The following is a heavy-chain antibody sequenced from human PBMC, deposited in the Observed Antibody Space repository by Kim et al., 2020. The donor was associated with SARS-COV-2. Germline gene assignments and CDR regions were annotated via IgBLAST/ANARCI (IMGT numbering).Heavy chain of an antibody. CDR1: GGSFSGYY. CDR2: INHSGST. J-gene: IGHJ4*02. Sequence: SETLSLTCAFYGGSFSGYYWSWIRQPPGKGLEWIGEINHSGSTNYNPSLKSRVTISVDTSKNQFSLKLSSVTAADTAVYYCARSNGSRGYYGSGSYYKPPVVQYYFDYWGQGTLVTVSS. V-gene: IGHV4-34*01. D-gene: IGHD3-10*01. CDR3: ARSNGSRGYYGSGSYYKPPVVQYYFDY.